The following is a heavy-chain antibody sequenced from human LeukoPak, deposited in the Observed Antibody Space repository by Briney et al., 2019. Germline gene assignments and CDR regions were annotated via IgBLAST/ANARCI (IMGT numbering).Heavy chain of an antibody. CDR1: GYTFTSYG. CDR2: ISAYNGNT. Sequence: LWASVKVSCKASGYTFTSYGISWVRQAPGQGLEWMGWISAYNGNTNYAQKLQGRVTMTTDTSTSTAYMELRGLRSDDTAVYYCARERQQLVQGDWFDPWGQGTLVTVSS. CDR3: ARERQQLVQGDWFDP. V-gene: IGHV1-18*01. J-gene: IGHJ5*02. D-gene: IGHD6-13*01.